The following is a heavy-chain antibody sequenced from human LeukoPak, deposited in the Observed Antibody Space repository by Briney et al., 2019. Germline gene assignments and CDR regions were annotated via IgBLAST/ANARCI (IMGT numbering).Heavy chain of an antibody. Sequence: GASVKVSCKTSGYTFTSYGISWVRQAPGQGLEWMGWISAYNGNTNHAQKLQGRVTMTTDTSTSTAYMELRSLRSDDTAVYYCATWAEQWLVRFDYWGQGTLVTVSS. V-gene: IGHV1-18*01. J-gene: IGHJ4*02. CDR1: GYTFTSYG. CDR2: ISAYNGNT. D-gene: IGHD6-19*01. CDR3: ATWAEQWLVRFDY.